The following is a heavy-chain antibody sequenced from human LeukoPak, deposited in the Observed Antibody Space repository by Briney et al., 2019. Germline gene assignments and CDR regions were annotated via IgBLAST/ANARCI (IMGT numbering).Heavy chain of an antibody. D-gene: IGHD3-16*01. V-gene: IGHV3-15*05. CDR3: VRHTQQIALYFLDY. J-gene: IGHJ4*02. CDR1: GFTFSNAW. Sequence: GGSLRLSCAASGFTFSNAWMSWVRQAPGKGLEWVGRIKSKTDGGTTDYAAPVKGRFTISRDDSKNTLYLQMNALRAEDTAVYYCVRHTQQIALYFLDYWGQGTVVTVSS. CDR2: IKSKTDGGTT.